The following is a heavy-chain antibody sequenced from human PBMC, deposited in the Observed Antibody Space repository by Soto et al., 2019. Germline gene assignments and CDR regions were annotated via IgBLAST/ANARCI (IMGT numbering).Heavy chain of an antibody. CDR3: ARDREYYYDSSGYRHYYVMDV. CDR1: GGSISSYY. CDR2: IYYSGST. Sequence: LSLTCTVSGGSISSYYWSWIRQPPGKGLEWIGYIYYSGSTNYNPSLKSRVTISVDTSKNQFSLKLSSVTAADTALYYCARDREYYYDSSGYRHYYVMDVWGQGTTVTVSS. D-gene: IGHD3-22*01. V-gene: IGHV4-59*01. J-gene: IGHJ6*02.